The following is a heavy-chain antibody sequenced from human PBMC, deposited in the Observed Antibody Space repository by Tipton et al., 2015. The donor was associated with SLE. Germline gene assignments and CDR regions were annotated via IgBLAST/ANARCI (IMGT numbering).Heavy chain of an antibody. CDR1: GGSFSGYA. D-gene: IGHD2-2*01. V-gene: IGHV4-34*01. Sequence: TLSLTCAVFGGSFSGYAWSWVRQPPGKGLEWIGEVSHSRSTNYNPSLKSRGTISLDTSNNQFSLRLSSVTAADTAVYYCARRGQLLLSRLFYYYMDVWGKGTTVTISS. CDR3: ARRGQLLLSRLFYYYMDV. J-gene: IGHJ6*03. CDR2: VSHSRST.